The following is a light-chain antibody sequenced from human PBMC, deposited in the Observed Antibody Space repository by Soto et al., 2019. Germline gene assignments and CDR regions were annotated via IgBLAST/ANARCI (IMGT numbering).Light chain of an antibody. Sequence: QSVLTQPRSVSGSPGQSVTISCTGTSSDVGGYNYVSWYQQHPGKAPKLMIYDVSKRPSGVPDRFSCSKSGNTASLTISGLQAEDEADYYCCSYAGGYMGYVSGTGTKATVL. CDR1: SSDVGGYNY. CDR2: DVS. V-gene: IGLV2-11*01. J-gene: IGLJ1*01. CDR3: CSYAGGYMGYV.